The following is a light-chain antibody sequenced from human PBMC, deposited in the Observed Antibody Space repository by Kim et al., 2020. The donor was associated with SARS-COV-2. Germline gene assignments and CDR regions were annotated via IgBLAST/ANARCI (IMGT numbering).Light chain of an antibody. Sequence: DIQMTQSPSSLSTSVGDRVTITCRARQSISNYLNWYQQKPGKAPKLLIYAASSLQSGVPSRFSGSGSGTDFTLTISSLQPEDFATYYCQQSYSTPFTFGGGTKVDIK. V-gene: IGKV1-39*01. J-gene: IGKJ4*01. CDR1: QSISNY. CDR3: QQSYSTPFT. CDR2: AAS.